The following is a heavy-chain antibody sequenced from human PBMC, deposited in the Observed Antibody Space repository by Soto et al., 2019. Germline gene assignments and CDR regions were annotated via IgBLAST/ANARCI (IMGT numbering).Heavy chain of an antibody. J-gene: IGHJ4*02. V-gene: IGHV3-23*01. D-gene: IGHD1-1*01. Sequence: GGSLRLSCAASGFTFSNYAMTWVRQAPGKGLKWVSFICVIVGITYYADSVKGLFTISRDNSKNTLYLQMHSLRAEDTAIYYCEKDANWEDHYWGQGTLVTVSS. CDR2: ICVIVGIT. CDR1: GFTFSNYA. CDR3: EKDANWEDHY.